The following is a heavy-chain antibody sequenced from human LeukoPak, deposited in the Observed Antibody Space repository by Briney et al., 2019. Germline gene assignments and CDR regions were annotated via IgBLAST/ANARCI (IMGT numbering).Heavy chain of an antibody. J-gene: IGHJ4*02. CDR1: GYTFTTYG. Sequence: ALVTVSCTASGYTFTTYGISWVRQAPGQGLEWMGWISGYNGKRSYAQKFQGRVTMTTDTSTSTGYMELRSLRSDDTAVYYCARDTSYGILDYWGQGTLVTVSS. V-gene: IGHV1-18*01. CDR3: ARDTSYGILDY. CDR2: ISGYNGKR. D-gene: IGHD3-10*01.